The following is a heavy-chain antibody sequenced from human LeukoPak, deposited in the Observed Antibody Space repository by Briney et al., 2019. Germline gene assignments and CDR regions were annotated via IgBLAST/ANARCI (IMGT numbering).Heavy chain of an antibody. D-gene: IGHD2-2*01. J-gene: IGHJ4*02. Sequence: SETLSLTCAVYGGSFSGYYWSRIRQPPGKGLEWIGEINHSGSTNYNPSLKSRVTISVDTSKNQLSLKLSSVTAADTAVYYCARRGSVPAAMPYDYWGQGTLVTVSS. V-gene: IGHV4-34*01. CDR1: GGSFSGYY. CDR3: ARRGSVPAAMPYDY. CDR2: INHSGST.